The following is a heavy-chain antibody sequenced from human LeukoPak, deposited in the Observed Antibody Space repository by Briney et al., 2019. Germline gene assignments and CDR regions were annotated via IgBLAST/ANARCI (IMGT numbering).Heavy chain of an antibody. D-gene: IGHD3-10*01. CDR1: GGSISSSSYY. Sequence: SETLSLTCTVSGGSISSSSYYWGWIRQPPGKGLEWIGSIYYSGSTYYNPSLKSRVTISVDTSKNQFSLKLSSVTAADTAVYYCARLLWFGELPGFDPWGQGTLVTVSS. V-gene: IGHV4-39*07. CDR2: IYYSGST. J-gene: IGHJ5*02. CDR3: ARLLWFGELPGFDP.